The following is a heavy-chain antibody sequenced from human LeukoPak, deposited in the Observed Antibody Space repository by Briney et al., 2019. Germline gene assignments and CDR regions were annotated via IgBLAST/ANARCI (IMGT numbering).Heavy chain of an antibody. J-gene: IGHJ3*01. CDR2: IDYSGST. V-gene: IGHV4-59*12. CDR3: ARDASLQTGAFDV. CDR1: GGSISTYY. Sequence: SETLSLTCTVSGGSISTYYWSWIRQPPGKGLEWIGYIDYSGSTNYNPSLKSRVTISVDKSKNQFSLNLTSVTAADTAMYYCARDASLQTGAFDVWGQGTMVTVSS. D-gene: IGHD5-24*01.